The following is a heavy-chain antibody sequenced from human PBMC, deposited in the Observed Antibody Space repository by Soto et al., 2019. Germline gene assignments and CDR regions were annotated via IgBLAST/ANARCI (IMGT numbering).Heavy chain of an antibody. CDR2: ITGTGVSI. Sequence: EVQLLESGGGLVQPGGSLRLSCVASGFSFSGFAMRWVRQAPGKGLVWVSSITGTGVSIYYADSVRGRFTISRDNSKNTLYLQMSSLRAEDTARYYCAKDSIPYSSSYDLDHWGRGALVTVSS. V-gene: IGHV3-23*01. CDR1: GFSFSGFA. J-gene: IGHJ4*02. D-gene: IGHD6-6*01. CDR3: AKDSIPYSSSYDLDH.